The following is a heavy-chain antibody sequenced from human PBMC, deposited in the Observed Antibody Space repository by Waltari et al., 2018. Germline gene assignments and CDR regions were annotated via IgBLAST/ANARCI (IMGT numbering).Heavy chain of an antibody. V-gene: IGHV3-49*04. Sequence: EVQLVESGGGLVQPGRSLRLSCTPSGFTLGDYAVSWVRQAPGKGLGWGGYVRRRTYGGKTDYAASVKGRFSISRDDSKNIAYLQRNSLKTEDTAVYYCTRGESGYTGYDDFWGQGTLVIVSS. D-gene: IGHD5-12*01. CDR2: VRRRTYGGKT. J-gene: IGHJ4*02. CDR3: TRGESGYTGYDDF. CDR1: GFTLGDYA.